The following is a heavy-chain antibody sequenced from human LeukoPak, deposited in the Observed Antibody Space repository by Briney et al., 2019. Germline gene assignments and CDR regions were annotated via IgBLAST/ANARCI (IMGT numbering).Heavy chain of an antibody. CDR3: TRPRYCSGGSCYEFDY. J-gene: IGHJ4*02. Sequence: GGSLRLSCAVSGFTFSGSAMHWVRQASGKGLEWVGRIRSKANSYATAYAASVKGRFTISRDDSKNTAYLQMNSLKTEDTAVYYCTRPRYCSGGSCYEFDYWGQGTLSPSPQ. CDR2: IRSKANSYAT. CDR1: GFTFSGSA. D-gene: IGHD2-15*01. V-gene: IGHV3-73*01.